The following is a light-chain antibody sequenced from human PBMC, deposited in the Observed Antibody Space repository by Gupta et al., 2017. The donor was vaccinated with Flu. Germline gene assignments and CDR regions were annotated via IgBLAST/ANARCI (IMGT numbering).Light chain of an antibody. CDR1: QSVSASS. Sequence: IVLMQSPGSLSLSPGDRATLSCRASQSVSASSLAWYQQRPGQAPRLVIYGGSTRAPDIPDRFSGSGSGTDFALTISRLEPEDFAVYYCQHDGSSPYTFGQGTKVEIK. CDR2: GGS. J-gene: IGKJ2*01. V-gene: IGKV3-20*01. CDR3: QHDGSSPYT.